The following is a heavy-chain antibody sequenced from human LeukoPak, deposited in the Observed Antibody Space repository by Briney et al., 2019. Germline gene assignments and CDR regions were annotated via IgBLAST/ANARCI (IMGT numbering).Heavy chain of an antibody. CDR3: ARDQRNYYFDY. CDR1: GFTFCTYS. Sequence: GALRLSCAASGFTFCTYSVNWIRQAPGKGLEWVSYISSGSGTIYYADSVKGRFTISRDNAKNSLYLQMSSLRDEDTALYYCARDQRNYYFDYWGQGTLVTVSS. CDR2: ISSGSGTI. V-gene: IGHV3-48*02. D-gene: IGHD2/OR15-2a*01. J-gene: IGHJ4*02.